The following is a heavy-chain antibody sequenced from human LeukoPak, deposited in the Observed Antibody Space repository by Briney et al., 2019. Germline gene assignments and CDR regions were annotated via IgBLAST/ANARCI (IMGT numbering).Heavy chain of an antibody. Sequence: GGSLRLSCAASGFTFSSYTMSWVRQAPGKGLEWVSAISGSGGSTYYADSVKGRFTISRDNSKNTLYLQMNSLRAEDTAVYYCAKPLSSGWYLDYFDSWGQGTPVTVSS. V-gene: IGHV3-23*01. D-gene: IGHD6-19*01. J-gene: IGHJ4*02. CDR3: AKPLSSGWYLDYFDS. CDR2: ISGSGGST. CDR1: GFTFSSYT.